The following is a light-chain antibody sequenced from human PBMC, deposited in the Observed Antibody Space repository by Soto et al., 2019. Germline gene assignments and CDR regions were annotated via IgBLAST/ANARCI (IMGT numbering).Light chain of an antibody. CDR1: QSVSSSY. J-gene: IGKJ5*01. CDR3: QQYGSSAIA. CDR2: GAS. Sequence: EIVSAQSPGTLSLSPGERATVSCRSSQSVSSSYLAWYQQKPGQAPRLLIYGASSRATGIPDRFSGSGSGTDFTLTISRLEPEDFAVYYCQQYGSSAIAFGQGTRLEIK. V-gene: IGKV3-20*01.